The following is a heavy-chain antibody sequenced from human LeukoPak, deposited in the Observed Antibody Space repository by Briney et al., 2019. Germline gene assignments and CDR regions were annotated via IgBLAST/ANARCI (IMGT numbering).Heavy chain of an antibody. D-gene: IGHD4-11*01. V-gene: IGHV1-8*01. CDR3: ARGKRVETTLYY. CDR1: GYTVTRYD. CDR2: MNPNSGNT. J-gene: IGHJ4*02. Sequence: AAVKVSCKGCGYTVTRYDIKGVRQATGQGGEGMGWMNPNSGNTGYAQKFQGRVTMTRNTSISTAYMELSSLRSEDTAVYYCARGKRVETTLYYWGQGTLVTVSS.